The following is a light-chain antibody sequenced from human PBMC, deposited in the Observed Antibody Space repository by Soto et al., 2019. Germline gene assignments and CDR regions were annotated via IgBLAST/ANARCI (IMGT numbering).Light chain of an antibody. CDR3: QQYNSYWT. J-gene: IGKJ1*01. CDR2: DAS. Sequence: IHMTRAPATLSASVLYRVTITCRASQSISSWLAWYQQKPGKAPKLLIYDASSLESGVPSRFSGSGSGTEFTLTISSLQPDDFATYYCQQYNSYWTFGQGTKVDI. V-gene: IGKV1-5*01. CDR1: QSISSW.